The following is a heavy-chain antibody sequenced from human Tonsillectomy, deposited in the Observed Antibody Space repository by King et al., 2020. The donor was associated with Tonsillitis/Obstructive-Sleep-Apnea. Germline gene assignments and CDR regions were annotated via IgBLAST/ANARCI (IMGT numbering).Heavy chain of an antibody. CDR3: AKDIEVVMTTGGDGMVV. J-gene: IGHJ6*02. Sequence: VQLVESGGGVVHSGRSLRLSCAASGFTFSSYGMHWVRQAPGKGLEWVAVISYDGSNKYYTDSVKGRFTISRDNSKNTLYLQMNSLRAEDTAVYYCAKDIEVVMTTGGDGMVVWGQGTPVTVSS. D-gene: IGHD4-17*01. CDR2: ISYDGSNK. V-gene: IGHV3-30*18. CDR1: GFTFSSYG.